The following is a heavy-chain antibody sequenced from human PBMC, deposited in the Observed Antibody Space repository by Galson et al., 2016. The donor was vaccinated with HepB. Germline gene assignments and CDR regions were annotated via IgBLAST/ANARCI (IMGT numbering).Heavy chain of an antibody. D-gene: IGHD3-22*01. Sequence: SVKVSCKASGYTFTGYGITWVRQAPGQGLEWMGWISAYNGNTNYAQKLQGRVTMTTDTSTSTAYMELRSLRSDDTAVYYCARDMGIVVTRGFDYWGQGTLVTVSS. CDR1: GYTFTGYG. V-gene: IGHV1-18*01. J-gene: IGHJ4*02. CDR3: ARDMGIVVTRGFDY. CDR2: ISAYNGNT.